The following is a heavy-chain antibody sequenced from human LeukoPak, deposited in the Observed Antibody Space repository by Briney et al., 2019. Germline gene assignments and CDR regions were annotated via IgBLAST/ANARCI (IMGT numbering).Heavy chain of an antibody. D-gene: IGHD3-9*01. CDR1: GFTFSSYW. CDR2: IKQDGSEK. J-gene: IGHJ4*02. CDR3: ARAGYYDILTGYYREVDY. Sequence: GGSLRLSCAASGFTFSSYWMSWVRQAPGKGLEWVANIKQDGSEKYYVDSVKGRFTISRDNAKNSLYLQMNSLRAEDTAVCYCARAGYYDILTGYYREVDYWGQGTLVTVSS. V-gene: IGHV3-7*03.